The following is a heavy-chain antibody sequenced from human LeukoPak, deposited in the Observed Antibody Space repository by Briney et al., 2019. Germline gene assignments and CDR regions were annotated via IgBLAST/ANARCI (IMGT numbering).Heavy chain of an antibody. CDR1: GNTFTAYY. Sequence: ASVKVSCKASGNTFTAYYIHWVRQAPGQGLEWMGRINPNSGGTDYAQNFRGRVTLTRDTSVSTAYMDLTRLRSDDTALYYCASDQAGSVNSFVPWGQGTLVTVSS. CDR3: ASDQAGSVNSFVP. J-gene: IGHJ5*02. CDR2: INPNSGGT. V-gene: IGHV1-2*06.